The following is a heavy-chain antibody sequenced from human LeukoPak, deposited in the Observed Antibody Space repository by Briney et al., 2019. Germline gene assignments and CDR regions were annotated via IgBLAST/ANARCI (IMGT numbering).Heavy chain of an antibody. CDR2: INPSGGST. D-gene: IGHD4-23*01. CDR1: GYTFTSYS. V-gene: IGHV1-46*01. J-gene: IGHJ4*02. Sequence: ASVKVSCKASGYTFTSYSMHWARQAPGQGLEWMGIINPSGGSTGYAQKFQDRVTMTRDTSTSTVYMELSSLRSEDTAVYYCARDPNGGHFDYWGQGTLVTVSS. CDR3: ARDPNGGHFDY.